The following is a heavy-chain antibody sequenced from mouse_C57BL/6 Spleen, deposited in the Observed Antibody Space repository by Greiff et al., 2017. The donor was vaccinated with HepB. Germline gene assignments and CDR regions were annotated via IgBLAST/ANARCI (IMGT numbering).Heavy chain of an antibody. D-gene: IGHD1-1*01. CDR1: GYTFTDYE. CDR3: TRYPCITTLVATYDAMDY. CDR2: IDPETGGT. J-gene: IGHJ4*01. Sequence: VHLVESGAELVRPGASVTLSCKASGYTFTDYEMHWVKQTPVHGLEWIGAIDPETGGTAYNQKFKGKAILTADKSSSTAYMELRSLTSEDSAGYYCTRYPCITTLVATYDAMDYWGQGTSVTVSS. V-gene: IGHV1-15*01.